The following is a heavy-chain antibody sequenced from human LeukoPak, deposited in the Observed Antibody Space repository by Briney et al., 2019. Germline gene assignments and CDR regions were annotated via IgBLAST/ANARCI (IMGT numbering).Heavy chain of an antibody. CDR3: AKEQYPGYFDY. J-gene: IGHJ4*02. D-gene: IGHD1-14*01. Sequence: GGSLRLSCVASGFTFSSYWMHWVRQDPRKGLVWVSRINGDGRNINYADSVRGRFTISRDNSNNTLYLQLNNVRTEDTATYFCAKEQYPGYFDYWGQGTLVTVSS. CDR1: GFTFSSYW. CDR2: INGDGRNI. V-gene: IGHV3-74*01.